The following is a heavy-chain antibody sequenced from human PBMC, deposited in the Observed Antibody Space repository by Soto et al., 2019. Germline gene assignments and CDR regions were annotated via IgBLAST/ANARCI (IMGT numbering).Heavy chain of an antibody. CDR3: ARHYCPTSSRCYYFDD. Sequence: SETLSLTCTVSGGSIRSHYWSWIRQPPGKGLEWIAYGSDNGDTNYNPSLQSRVFVSVDTSKNQFSLKLTSVTAADTALYYCARHYCPTSSRCYYFDDWGQGIPVTVSS. V-gene: IGHV4-59*08. J-gene: IGHJ4*02. CDR1: GGSIRSHY. CDR2: GSDNGDT. D-gene: IGHD6-13*01.